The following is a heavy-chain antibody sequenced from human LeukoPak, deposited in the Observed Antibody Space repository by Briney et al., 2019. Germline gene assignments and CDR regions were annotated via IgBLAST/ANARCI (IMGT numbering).Heavy chain of an antibody. CDR3: VKDRVPDSGWSFDV. D-gene: IGHD6-19*01. V-gene: IGHV3-23*01. Sequence: GGSLRLSCTTSGFTFATYSMGWVRQAPGQGLEWVASIFGSASKIYHADSVKGRFTVSRDNSKNTLYLQMNGLRVEDTALYYCVKDRVPDSGWSFDVWGRETMVTVSA. CDR1: GFTFATYS. J-gene: IGHJ3*01. CDR2: IFGSASKI.